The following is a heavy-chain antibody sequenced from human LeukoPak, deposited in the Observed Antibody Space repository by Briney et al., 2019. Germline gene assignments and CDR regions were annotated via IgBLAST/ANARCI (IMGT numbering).Heavy chain of an antibody. Sequence: GGSLRLSCAASGFTFSDYYMSWIRQAPGKGLEWVSYISSSSSYTNYADSVKGRFTISRDNAKNSLYLQMNSLRAEDTAVYYCASRIAVAGTWFDYWGQGTLVTVSS. J-gene: IGHJ4*02. CDR1: GFTFSDYY. CDR3: ASRIAVAGTWFDY. D-gene: IGHD6-19*01. V-gene: IGHV3-11*06. CDR2: ISSSSSYT.